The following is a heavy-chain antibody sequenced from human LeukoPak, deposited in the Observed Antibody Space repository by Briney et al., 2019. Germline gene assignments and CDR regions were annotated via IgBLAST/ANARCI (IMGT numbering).Heavy chain of an antibody. CDR1: GYTFTSYD. CDR2: MNPNSGNT. CDR3: ARGPNPQLWSGYYTFDY. Sequence: ASVKVSCKASGYTFTSYDINWVRQATGQGREWMGWMNPNSGNTGYAQKFQGRVTITRNTSISTAYMELSSLRSEDTAVYYCARGPNPQLWSGYYTFDYWGQGTVVTVSS. D-gene: IGHD3-3*01. V-gene: IGHV1-8*03. J-gene: IGHJ4*02.